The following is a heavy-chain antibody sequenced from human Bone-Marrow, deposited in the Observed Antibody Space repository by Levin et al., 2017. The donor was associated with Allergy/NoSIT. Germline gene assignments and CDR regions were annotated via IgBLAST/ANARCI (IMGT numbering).Heavy chain of an antibody. CDR3: ARGPLFVPATRVED. CDR2: VFYSGTS. CDR1: GGSISPSNFF. J-gene: IGHJ1*01. Sequence: LSQTLSLTCTVSGGSISPSNFFWGWIRQTPGKGLEWIGSVFYSGTSYFNPSLKARVTVSVDTSKNQFSLKLRSVTAADTSVYYCARGPLFVPATRVEDWGQGVVVTVSS. V-gene: IGHV4-39*07. D-gene: IGHD2-15*01.